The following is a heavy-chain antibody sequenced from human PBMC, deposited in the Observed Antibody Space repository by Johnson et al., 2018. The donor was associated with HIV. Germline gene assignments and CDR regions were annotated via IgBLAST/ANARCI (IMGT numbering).Heavy chain of an antibody. D-gene: IGHD2-2*01. J-gene: IGHJ3*02. Sequence: QVQLVESGGGLVKPGGSLRLSCAASGFMFSDYYMHWVRQAPGKGLEWVAFIRYDGSNKYYADSVKGRFTISRDNSKNTLYLHMNSLRAGDTAVYYCARRSITSDGFDIWGQGTMVTVSS. V-gene: IGHV3-33*08. CDR1: GFMFSDYY. CDR2: IRYDGSNK. CDR3: ARRSITSDGFDI.